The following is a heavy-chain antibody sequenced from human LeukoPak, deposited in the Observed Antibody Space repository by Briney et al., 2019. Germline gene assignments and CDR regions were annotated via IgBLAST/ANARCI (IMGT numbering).Heavy chain of an antibody. Sequence: KPGGSLRLSCAASGFTFSSYSMNWVRQAPGKGLEWVSSISSSSSYIYYADSVKGRFTISRDNAKNSLYLQMNSLRAEDMAVYYCASETVTMNSNWFDPWGQGTLVTVSS. CDR1: GFTFSSYS. CDR3: ASETVTMNSNWFDP. J-gene: IGHJ5*02. CDR2: ISSSSSYI. D-gene: IGHD4-17*01. V-gene: IGHV3-21*01.